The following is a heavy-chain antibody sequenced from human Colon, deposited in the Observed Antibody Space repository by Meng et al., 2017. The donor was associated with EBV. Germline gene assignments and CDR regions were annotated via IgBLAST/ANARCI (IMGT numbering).Heavy chain of an antibody. CDR3: ARDGPLL. J-gene: IGHJ4*02. CDR1: GDSISGSGDY. V-gene: IGHV4-39*07. Sequence: QLQLQEVGPGLVGPSETLSLTCSVSGDSISGSGDYWGWVRQPPGKGLEWIGNIYYTGSTYYNPSLKSRVTISVDTSKNQFSLKVTSMTAADTAVYYCARDGPLLWGPGTLVTVSS. CDR2: IYYTGST.